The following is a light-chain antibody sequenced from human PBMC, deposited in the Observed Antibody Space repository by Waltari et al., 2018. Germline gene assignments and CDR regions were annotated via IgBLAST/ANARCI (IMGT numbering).Light chain of an antibody. J-gene: IGKJ4*01. V-gene: IGKV4-1*01. CDR1: QSLLYSSNNKNY. CDR2: CAA. Sequence: DIVMTQSPDSLTLSLGERATINCWSSQSLLYSSNNKNYLAWYQQKPGQPPKLLIYCAAPRECGVPDRFSGSGSGTDFTFTISSLQAEDVAVYYCQQYFSSPLTFGGGTKVEIK. CDR3: QQYFSSPLT.